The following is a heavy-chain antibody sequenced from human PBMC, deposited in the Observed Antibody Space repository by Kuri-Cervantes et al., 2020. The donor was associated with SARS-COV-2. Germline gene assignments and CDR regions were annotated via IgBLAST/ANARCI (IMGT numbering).Heavy chain of an antibody. Sequence: GESLKISCAASGFTFSSYSMNWVRQAPGKGLEWVSYISSSSSTIYYADSVKGRFTIPRDNAKNSLYLQMNSLRDEDTAVYYCARDGGSSGYDIDYWGQGTLVTVSS. J-gene: IGHJ4*02. D-gene: IGHD3-22*01. CDR2: ISSSSSTI. CDR1: GFTFSSYS. V-gene: IGHV3-48*02. CDR3: ARDGGSSGYDIDY.